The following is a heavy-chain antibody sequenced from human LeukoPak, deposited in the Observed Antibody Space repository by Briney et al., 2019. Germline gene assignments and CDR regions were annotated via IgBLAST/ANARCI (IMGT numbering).Heavy chain of an antibody. Sequence: GGSLRLSCAASGFTFSSYAMSWVRQAPGKGLEWVSAISGSGGSTYYADSVKGRFTISRDNSKNTLYLQMNSLRAEDTAVYYCAKARTSPMIVVVYAFDIWGQGTMVTVSS. J-gene: IGHJ3*02. CDR1: GFTFSSYA. D-gene: IGHD3-22*01. CDR2: ISGSGGST. V-gene: IGHV3-23*01. CDR3: AKARTSPMIVVVYAFDI.